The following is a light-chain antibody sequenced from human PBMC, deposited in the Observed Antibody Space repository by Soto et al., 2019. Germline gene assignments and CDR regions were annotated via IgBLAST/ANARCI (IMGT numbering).Light chain of an antibody. CDR2: DAS. CDR3: QHYNNWPVS. J-gene: IGKJ3*01. Sequence: EVVMTQSPATLSVSPGERATLSCRASQSVSNKLTWYQQKPGQAPRLLIYDASTRATGIPARFSGSGSGTEFTLTISGLQSEDLAVYYCQHYNNWPVSFGPGTKVDIK. V-gene: IGKV3-15*01. CDR1: QSVSNK.